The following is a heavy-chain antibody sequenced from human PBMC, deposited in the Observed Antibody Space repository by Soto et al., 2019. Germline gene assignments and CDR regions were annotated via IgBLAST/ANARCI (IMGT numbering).Heavy chain of an antibody. CDR2: IYSSGRT. Sequence: SLTISLTRSVWGGSITGGAYYWSLISQGPGKGLEWIGYIYSSGRTYYNASLKSRVSMSVETSKNQFSLELSSVTATHTAIYYCAREGPTAASGRLAYWGQGTLVTVSS. V-gene: IGHV4-31*02. J-gene: IGHJ4*02. D-gene: IGHD6-13*01. CDR1: GGSITGGAYY. CDR3: AREGPTAASGRLAY.